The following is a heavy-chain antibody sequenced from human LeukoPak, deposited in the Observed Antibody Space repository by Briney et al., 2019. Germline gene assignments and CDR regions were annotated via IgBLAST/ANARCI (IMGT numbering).Heavy chain of an antibody. CDR2: INHSGST. D-gene: IGHD1-1*01. Sequence: SETLSLTCAVYGGSFSGYYWSWIRQPPGKGLEWIGEINHSGSTNYNPSLKSRVTISVDTSKNQFSLKLSSVTAADTAVYYCARDGYNRNDAGGDYWGQGTLVTVSS. V-gene: IGHV4-34*01. CDR1: GGSFSGYY. J-gene: IGHJ4*02. CDR3: ARDGYNRNDAGGDY.